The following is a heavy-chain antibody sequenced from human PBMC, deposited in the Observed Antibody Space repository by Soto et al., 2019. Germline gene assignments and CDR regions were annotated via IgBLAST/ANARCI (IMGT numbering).Heavy chain of an antibody. CDR2: IYPGDSDT. J-gene: IGHJ6*02. Sequence: GESLKISFKGSGYSFTSYWIGWVRQMPGKGLEWMGIIYPGDSDTRYSPSFQGRFTISRDNAKNSLYLQMNSLRDADTAVYYCARDQGAYYGMDVWGQGTTVTVSS. CDR3: ARDQGAYYGMDV. CDR1: GYSFTSYW. V-gene: IGHV5-51*01. D-gene: IGHD1-26*01.